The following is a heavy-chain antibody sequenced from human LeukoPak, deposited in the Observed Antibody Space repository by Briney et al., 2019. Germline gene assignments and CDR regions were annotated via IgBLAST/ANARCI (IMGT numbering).Heavy chain of an antibody. Sequence: LPGGSLRLSCAASGFTFDDYGMSGARQAPGKGLECVSGINWNGGSTAYADSLKGRFTISRDNAKIYLYLQMNSLIAEDTALYHCARALIRGYYYAMDVWGQGTTVTVSS. D-gene: IGHD3-10*01. CDR2: INWNGGST. CDR1: GFTFDDYG. CDR3: ARALIRGYYYAMDV. V-gene: IGHV3-20*01. J-gene: IGHJ6*02.